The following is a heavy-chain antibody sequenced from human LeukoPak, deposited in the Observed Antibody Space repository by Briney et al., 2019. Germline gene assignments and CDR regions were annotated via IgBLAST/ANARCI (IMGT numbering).Heavy chain of an antibody. J-gene: IGHJ4*02. CDR3: ARDRSLWFFDY. CDR2: ISYDGSNK. CDR1: GFTFSSYA. D-gene: IGHD3-10*01. V-gene: IGHV3-30*04. Sequence: GGSLRLSCAASGFTFSSYAMHWVRQAPGKGLEWVAVISYDGSNKYYADSVKGRFTISRDNSKNTLYLQMNSLRAGDTAVYYCARDRSLWFFDYWGQGTLVTVSS.